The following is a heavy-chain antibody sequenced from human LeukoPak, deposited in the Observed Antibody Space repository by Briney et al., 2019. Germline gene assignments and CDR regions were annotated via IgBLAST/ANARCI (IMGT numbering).Heavy chain of an antibody. D-gene: IGHD3-10*01. CDR3: AKGPSGITWFDP. CDR2: ISDSGGRI. CDR1: GFTFNNYA. V-gene: IGHV3-23*01. J-gene: IGHJ5*02. Sequence: GVLRLSCAASGFTFNNYAMNWVRQAPGKGLQWVSSISDSGGRIYYADSVKGRFIISRDNSKNTLYLQMNSLRVEDTAIYYCAKGPSGITWFDPWGQGTLVTVSS.